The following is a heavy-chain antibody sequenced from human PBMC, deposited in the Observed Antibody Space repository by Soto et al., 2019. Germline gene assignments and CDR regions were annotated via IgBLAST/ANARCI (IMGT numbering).Heavy chain of an antibody. CDR1: GGSISSSSSY. J-gene: IGHJ4*02. V-gene: IGHV4-39*01. CDR3: ATTRGIAVGGSFDY. Sequence: SEPLSLTCTVSGGSISSSSSYWGWIRQPPGKGLEWIGTIYSGSTYYNPSLKSRVTISVDTSKNQFSLKLSSVAAADTAIYFCATTRGIAVGGSFDYWGQGTLVTVS. CDR2: IYSGST. D-gene: IGHD6-13*01.